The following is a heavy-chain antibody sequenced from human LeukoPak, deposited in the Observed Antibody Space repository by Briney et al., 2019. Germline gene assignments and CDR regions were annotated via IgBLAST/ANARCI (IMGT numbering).Heavy chain of an antibody. D-gene: IGHD3-22*01. J-gene: IGHJ2*01. CDR2: IYYSGST. V-gene: IGHV4-59*01. Sequence: PSETLSLTCTVSGRSISSYYWRWLRQPPGKGLEWIGYIYYSGSTNYNPSLKSRVTISVDTSKNQFSLKLSSVTAADTAAYYCSRGAYYYDSSGYYYGRYFDLWGRGTLVTVSS. CDR1: GRSISSYY. CDR3: SRGAYYYDSSGYYYGRYFDL.